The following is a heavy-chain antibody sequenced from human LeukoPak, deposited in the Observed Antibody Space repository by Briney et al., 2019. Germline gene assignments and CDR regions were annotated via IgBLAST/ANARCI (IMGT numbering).Heavy chain of an antibody. CDR3: ARLQQLVPLGAFDI. D-gene: IGHD6-13*01. J-gene: IGHJ3*02. CDR1: GGSISSYY. CDR2: IYTSGST. Sequence: SETLSLTCTVSGGSISSYYWSWIRQPAGKGLEWIGRIYTSGSTNYNPSLKSRVTMSVDTSKNQFSLKLSSVTAADTAVYYCARLQQLVPLGAFDIWGQGTMVTVSS. V-gene: IGHV4-4*07.